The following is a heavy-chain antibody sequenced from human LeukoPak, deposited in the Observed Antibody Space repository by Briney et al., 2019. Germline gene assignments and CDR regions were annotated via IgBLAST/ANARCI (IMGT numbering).Heavy chain of an antibody. J-gene: IGHJ4*02. V-gene: IGHV1-69*04. CDR3: ARGRGYSGSYYFDY. D-gene: IGHD1-26*01. CDR1: GGTFSSYA. Sequence: GASVKVSSKASGGTFSSYAISWVRQAPGQGLEWMGRIIPILGIANYAQKFQGRVTITADKSTSTAYMELSSLRSEDTAVYYCARGRGYSGSYYFDYWGQGTLVTVSS. CDR2: IIPILGIA.